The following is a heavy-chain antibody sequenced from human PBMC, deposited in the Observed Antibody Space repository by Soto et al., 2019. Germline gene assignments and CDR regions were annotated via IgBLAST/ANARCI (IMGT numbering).Heavy chain of an antibody. Sequence: SVKVSCKXSGGTFSSYAISWVRQAPGQGLEWMGGIIPIFGTANYAQKFQGRVTITADKSTSTAYMELSSLRSEDTAVYYCARNYYDSSGYYYDDAFDIWGQGTMVTVSS. CDR3: ARNYYDSSGYYYDDAFDI. CDR1: GGTFSSYA. D-gene: IGHD3-22*01. CDR2: IIPIFGTA. J-gene: IGHJ3*02. V-gene: IGHV1-69*06.